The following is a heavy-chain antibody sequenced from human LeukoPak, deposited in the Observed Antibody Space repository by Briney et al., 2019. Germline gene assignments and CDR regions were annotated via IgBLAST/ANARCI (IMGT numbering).Heavy chain of an antibody. CDR3: ARIGHQNLDY. CDR1: GGSISSYW. Sequence: PSETLSLTCTVSGGSISSYWWSWVRQPAGKGLEWIGRIYTTGSTNYNPSLKSRVTMSVDTSKNQFSLNLRSVTAADTAFYYCARIGHQNLDYWGQGTLVTVSS. J-gene: IGHJ4*02. V-gene: IGHV4-4*07. D-gene: IGHD1-14*01. CDR2: IYTTGST.